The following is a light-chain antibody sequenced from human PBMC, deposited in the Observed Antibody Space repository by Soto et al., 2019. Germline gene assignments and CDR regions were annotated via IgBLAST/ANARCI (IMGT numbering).Light chain of an antibody. Sequence: QSVLIQPPSASGSPGQSVTISCTGTKSDIGVYDFVSWYQHHPGKAPRLIIYEVVQRPSGVPDRFSGSKSGNTASLTVSGLQAADEADYYCCSYAGSSTRVFGGGTQLTVL. CDR3: CSYAGSSTRV. CDR1: KSDIGVYDF. V-gene: IGLV2-8*01. J-gene: IGLJ3*02. CDR2: EVV.